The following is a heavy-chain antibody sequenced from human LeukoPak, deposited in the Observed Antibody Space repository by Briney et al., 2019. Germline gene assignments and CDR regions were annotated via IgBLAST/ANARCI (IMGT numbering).Heavy chain of an antibody. CDR1: GGSFSGYY. D-gene: IGHD6-6*01. V-gene: IGHV4-34*01. CDR3: ARGVRIAARGNAFDI. CDR2: INHRGST. Sequence: PSETLSLTCAVYGGSFSGYYWSWIRQPPGKGLEWIGEINHRGSTNYNPSLKSRVIISEDTSKNQFSLKVRSVTAADTAVYYCARGVRIAARGNAFDIWGQGTMVTVSS. J-gene: IGHJ3*02.